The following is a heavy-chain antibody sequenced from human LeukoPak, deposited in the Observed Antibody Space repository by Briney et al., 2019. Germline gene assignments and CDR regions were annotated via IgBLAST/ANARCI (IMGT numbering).Heavy chain of an antibody. CDR1: GFTFSNAW. CDR2: FRSNSDGGTI. Sequence: GGSLRLSCTTSGFTFSNAWMNWVRQAPGKGLEWVGRFRSNSDGGTIDYAAPVKGRFALSRDDSKTTLYLQMNSLQTEDTAVYYCATDFYDSTWGQGTLVTVSS. D-gene: IGHD3-22*01. J-gene: IGHJ5*02. CDR3: ATDFYDST. V-gene: IGHV3-15*07.